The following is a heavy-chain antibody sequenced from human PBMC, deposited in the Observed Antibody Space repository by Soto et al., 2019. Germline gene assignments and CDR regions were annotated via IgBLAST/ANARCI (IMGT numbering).Heavy chain of an antibody. J-gene: IGHJ5*02. V-gene: IGHV1-8*02. D-gene: IGHD3-16*01. Sequence: ASVKVSCKASGYTFINYDISWVRQATGQGLEWMGWMNPGSGKTGYANKFQGRVTMTRDASTSTAHLELSSLTSEDTAVYYCARMASFGTLNWFDPWGQGTLVTVSS. CDR3: ARMASFGTLNWFDP. CDR1: GYTFINYD. CDR2: MNPGSGKT.